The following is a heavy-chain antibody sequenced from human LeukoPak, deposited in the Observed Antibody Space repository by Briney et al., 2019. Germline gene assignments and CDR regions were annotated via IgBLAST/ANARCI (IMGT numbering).Heavy chain of an antibody. CDR1: GYTFTSYD. CDR2: MNPNSGNT. J-gene: IGHJ6*03. Sequence: ASVKVSCKASGYTFTSYDINWVRQATGQGLEWMGWMNPNSGNTGYAQKFQGRVTMTRNTSISTAYMELSSLRSEDTAVYYCERGLRFLEWLLRSDYYYMDVWGKGTTVTVSS. V-gene: IGHV1-8*01. D-gene: IGHD3-3*01. CDR3: ERGLRFLEWLLRSDYYYMDV.